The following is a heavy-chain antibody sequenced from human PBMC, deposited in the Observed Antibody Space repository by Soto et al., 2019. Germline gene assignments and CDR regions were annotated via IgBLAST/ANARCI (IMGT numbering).Heavy chain of an antibody. CDR1: GFTFSSYG. J-gene: IGHJ6*02. CDR2: ISYDGSNK. CDR3: AKDPRYYYSGMDV. V-gene: IGHV3-30*18. Sequence: QVQLVESGGGVVQPGRSLRLSCAASGFTFSSYGMHWVRQAPGKGLEWVAVISYDGSNKYYADSVKGRFTISRDNSKNTLYLQMNSLRAEDMAVYYCAKDPRYYYSGMDVWGQETTVTVSS.